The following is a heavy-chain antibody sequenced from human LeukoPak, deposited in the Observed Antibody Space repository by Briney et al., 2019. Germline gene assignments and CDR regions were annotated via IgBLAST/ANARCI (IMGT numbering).Heavy chain of an antibody. D-gene: IGHD3-3*01. V-gene: IGHV1-69*05. Sequence: SVKVSCKASGGTFSSYAISWVRQAPGQGLEWMGGIIPIFGTANYAQKFQGRVTITTDESTSTAYMELSSLRSEDTAVYYCASSLGYDFWSGYSVNYFDYWGQGTLVTVSS. J-gene: IGHJ4*02. CDR3: ASSLGYDFWSGYSVNYFDY. CDR2: IIPIFGTA. CDR1: GGTFSSYA.